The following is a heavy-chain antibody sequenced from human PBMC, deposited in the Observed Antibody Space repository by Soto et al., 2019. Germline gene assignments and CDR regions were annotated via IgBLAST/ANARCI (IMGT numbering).Heavy chain of an antibody. D-gene: IGHD3-3*01. CDR3: ARGGDGYDFWSGDPTFDP. CDR1: GGGNLRDYR. J-gene: IGHJ5*02. Sequence: SVKVSCKASGGGNLRDYRTTWVRRAPGQGLEWMGGIIPKLGSANYAQNFQGRVTVTADESTNTVYMELRSLRSDDTAVYYCARGGDGYDFWSGDPTFDPWGQGTLVTVSS. V-gene: IGHV1-69*13. CDR2: IIPKLGSA.